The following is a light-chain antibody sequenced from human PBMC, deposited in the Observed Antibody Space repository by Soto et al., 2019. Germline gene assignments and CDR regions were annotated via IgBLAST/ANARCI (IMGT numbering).Light chain of an antibody. V-gene: IGKV4-1*01. CDR2: WAT. CDR1: QSVFYDSNNKDY. J-gene: IGKJ4*01. CDR3: HQYYDVPFT. Sequence: DIVLTQSPASLGVSLGERATINCKSSQSVFYDSNNKDYLGWSQQKPGQSPRLLIYWATIRKAGVPDRVSGSGSVTDFTLTISSLQPEDVAVYYCHQYYDVPFTFGGGTK.